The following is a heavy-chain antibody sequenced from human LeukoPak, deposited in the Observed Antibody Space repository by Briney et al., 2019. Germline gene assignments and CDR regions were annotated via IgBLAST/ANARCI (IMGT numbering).Heavy chain of an antibody. Sequence: GGSLRLSCAASGFAVSYNYMSWVRQAPGKGLEWVSVIYSGGSTYYADSVKGRFTISRDYSKNMLHLQLNSLGAEDTAMYYCAKGPQLFSGYHPDSWGQGTLLTVSS. V-gene: IGHV3-53*01. CDR2: IYSGGST. D-gene: IGHD3-22*01. CDR1: GFAVSYNY. J-gene: IGHJ4*02. CDR3: AKGPQLFSGYHPDS.